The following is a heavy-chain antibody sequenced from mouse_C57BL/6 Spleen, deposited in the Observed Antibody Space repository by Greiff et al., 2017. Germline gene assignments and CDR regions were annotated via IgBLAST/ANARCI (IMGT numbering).Heavy chain of an antibody. J-gene: IGHJ2*01. CDR1: GYAFSSYW. CDR3: AREDTTVVATDY. D-gene: IGHD1-1*01. CDR2: IYPGDGDT. V-gene: IGHV1-80*01. Sequence: VQLQESGAELVKPGASVKISCKASGYAFSSYWMNWVKQRPGKGLEWIGQIYPGDGDTNYNGKFKGKATLTADKSSSTAYLQLSSLTSEDSAVYFCAREDTTVVATDYWGQGTTLTVSS.